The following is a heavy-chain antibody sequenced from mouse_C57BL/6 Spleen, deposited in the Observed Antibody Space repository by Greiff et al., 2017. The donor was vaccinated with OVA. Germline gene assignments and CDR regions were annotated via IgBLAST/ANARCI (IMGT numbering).Heavy chain of an antibody. Sequence: EVQLQQSGAELVRPGASVKLSCTASGFNIKDDYMHWVKQRPEQGLEWIGWIDPENGDTEYASKFQGKATITADTSSNTAYLQLSSLTSEDTAVYYCTKNDYDYWGQGTTLTVSS. CDR1: GFNIKDDY. V-gene: IGHV14-4*01. D-gene: IGHD2-4*01. CDR3: TKNDYDY. J-gene: IGHJ2*01. CDR2: IDPENGDT.